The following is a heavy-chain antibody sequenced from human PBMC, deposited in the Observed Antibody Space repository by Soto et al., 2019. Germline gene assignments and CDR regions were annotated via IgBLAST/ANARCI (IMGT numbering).Heavy chain of an antibody. Sequence: SEALSLTCIVSGESISSSSYYWGWIRQPPGKGLEWIGSIYYSGRTYYNPSFKSRVTISIDTSKNQFSLKLSSVTATDTAVYYCARQRTTVVTQAYFDHWGQGALVTVSS. J-gene: IGHJ4*02. V-gene: IGHV4-39*01. D-gene: IGHD2-21*02. CDR3: ARQRTTVVTQAYFDH. CDR2: IYYSGRT. CDR1: GESISSSSYY.